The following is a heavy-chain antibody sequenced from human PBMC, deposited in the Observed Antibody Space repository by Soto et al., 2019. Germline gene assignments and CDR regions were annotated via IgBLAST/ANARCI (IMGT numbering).Heavy chain of an antibody. CDR1: GGSISSYY. CDR3: ARKETRALIGHAFDI. V-gene: IGHV4-59*01. Sequence: SETLSLTCTVSGGSISSYYWSWIRQPPGKGLEWIGYIYYSGSTNYNPSLKSRVTISVDTSKNQFSLKLSSVTAADTAVYYCARKETRALIGHAFDIWGQGTMVTVSS. D-gene: IGHD3-10*01. J-gene: IGHJ3*02. CDR2: IYYSGST.